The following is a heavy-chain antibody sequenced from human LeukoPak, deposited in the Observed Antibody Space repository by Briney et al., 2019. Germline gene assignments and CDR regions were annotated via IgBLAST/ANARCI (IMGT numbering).Heavy chain of an antibody. V-gene: IGHV4-34*01. CDR3: ARIKAVLTYYYYYYMDV. CDR1: GGSFSGYY. Sequence: SSETLSLTFAVYGGSFSGYYWSGFGNPPGKGLEWMGVFNHSGSTNYNPSLMSRFTISVDTSKNQFSLMLSSVTAADTAVYYCARIKAVLTYYYYYYMDVWGKGTTVTVSS. D-gene: IGHD6-19*01. CDR2: FNHSGST. J-gene: IGHJ6*03.